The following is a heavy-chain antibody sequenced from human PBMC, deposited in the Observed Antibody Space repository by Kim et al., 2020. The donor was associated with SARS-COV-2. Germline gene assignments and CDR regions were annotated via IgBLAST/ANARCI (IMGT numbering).Heavy chain of an antibody. CDR2: VSEGGSTI. D-gene: IGHD3-10*01. V-gene: IGHV3-11*01. Sequence: GGSLRLSCAASGFTFTNHYMSWVRQAPGKGLEWISYVSEGGSTIYYADSVKGRFTASRDNARNSLYLQMNSLRADDAAVYYCTREDYYYASGFWGQGTVVIVSS. J-gene: IGHJ4*02. CDR3: TREDYYYASGF. CDR1: GFTFTNHY.